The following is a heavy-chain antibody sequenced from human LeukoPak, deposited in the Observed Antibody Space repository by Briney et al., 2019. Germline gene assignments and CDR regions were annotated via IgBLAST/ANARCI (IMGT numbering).Heavy chain of an antibody. CDR3: ARGGGSDFWSGS. CDR1: GYTFTSYY. J-gene: IGHJ5*02. CDR2: IIPIFGTA. D-gene: IGHD3-3*01. V-gene: IGHV1-69*13. Sequence: GASVKVSCKASGYTFTSYYMHWVRQAPGQGLEWMGGIIPIFGTANYAQKFQGRVTITADESTSTAYMELSSLRSEDTAVYYCARGGGSDFWSGSWGQGTLVTVSS.